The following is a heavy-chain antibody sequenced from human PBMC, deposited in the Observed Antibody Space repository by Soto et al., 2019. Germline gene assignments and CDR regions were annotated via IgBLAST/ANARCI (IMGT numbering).Heavy chain of an antibody. Sequence: QVQLQQWGAGLLKPSETLSLTCAVYGGSFSGYYWSWIRQPPGKGLEWIGEINHSGSTNYNPSLKSRVTISVDTSKNQFSLKLSSVTAADTAVYYCARLYSSSFIDYWGQGTLVTVSS. J-gene: IGHJ4*02. CDR3: ARLYSSSFIDY. D-gene: IGHD6-13*01. CDR1: GGSFSGYY. V-gene: IGHV4-34*01. CDR2: INHSGST.